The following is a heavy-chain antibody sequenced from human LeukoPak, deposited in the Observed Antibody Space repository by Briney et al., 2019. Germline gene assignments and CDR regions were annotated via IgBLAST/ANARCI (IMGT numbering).Heavy chain of an antibody. CDR1: GFTFSSYA. D-gene: IGHD5-18*01. CDR2: IPYDGSNK. Sequence: PGGSLRLSCAASGFTFSSYAMHWVRQAPGKGLEWVAVIPYDGSNKHYADSVKGRFTISRDNSKNTLYLQMNSLRAEDTAVYYCATPKPVSGYSYGHIDYWGQGTLVTVSS. CDR3: ATPKPVSGYSYGHIDY. J-gene: IGHJ4*02. V-gene: IGHV3-30-3*01.